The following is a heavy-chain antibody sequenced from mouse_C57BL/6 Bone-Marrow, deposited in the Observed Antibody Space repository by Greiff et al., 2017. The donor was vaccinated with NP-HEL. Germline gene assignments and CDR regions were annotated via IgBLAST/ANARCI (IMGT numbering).Heavy chain of an antibody. CDR1: GYSITSGYY. D-gene: IGHD2-5*01. V-gene: IGHV3-6*01. Sequence: EVKLQESGPGLVKPSQSLSLTCSVTGYSITSGYYWNWIRQFPGNKLEWMGYISYDGSNNYNPSLKNRISITRDTSKNQFFLKLNSVTTEDTATYYCARGSNPYYFDYWGQCTTLTVSS. CDR2: ISYDGSN. CDR3: ARGSNPYYFDY. J-gene: IGHJ2*01.